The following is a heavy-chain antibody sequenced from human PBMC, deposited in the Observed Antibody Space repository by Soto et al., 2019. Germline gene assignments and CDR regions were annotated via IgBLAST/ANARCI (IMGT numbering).Heavy chain of an antibody. Sequence: VGSLRFSCAASGFTFSSYGMHWVRQAPGKGLEWVAVISYDGSNKYYADSVKGRFTISRDNSKNTLYLQMNSLISEDTAVYYCAKDNYHFWSGYPDHWGQGTLVTVSS. D-gene: IGHD3-3*02. V-gene: IGHV3-30*18. CDR3: AKDNYHFWSGYPDH. CDR2: ISYDGSNK. CDR1: GFTFSSYG. J-gene: IGHJ4*02.